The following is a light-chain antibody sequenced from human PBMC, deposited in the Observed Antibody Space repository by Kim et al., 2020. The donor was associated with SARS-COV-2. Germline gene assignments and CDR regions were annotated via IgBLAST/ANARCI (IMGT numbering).Light chain of an antibody. V-gene: IGKV3-20*01. CDR3: QQYCSSPIT. CDR2: GAS. J-gene: IGKJ5*01. CDR1: QSFSARY. Sequence: SPGERATLSCRASQSFSARYLAWYQQKIGQAPRLLIYGASSRATGIPDRFSGSGSGTDFTLTISRLEPEDFAVYYCQQYCSSPITFGQGTRLEIK.